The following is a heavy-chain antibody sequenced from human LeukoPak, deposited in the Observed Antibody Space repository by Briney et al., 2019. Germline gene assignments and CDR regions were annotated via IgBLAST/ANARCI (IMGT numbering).Heavy chain of an antibody. CDR3: ARHPYSSGWFYYFDY. D-gene: IGHD6-19*01. Sequence: SETLSLTCTVSGGSMSSRSNYWGWIRQPPGKELEWVGSIYYSGSTDYNPSLKSRVSMSVDTSKNQFSLNLSSVTAADTAVYYCARHPYSSGWFYYFDYWGQGTLVTVSS. V-gene: IGHV4-39*01. CDR1: GGSMSSRSNY. CDR2: IYYSGST. J-gene: IGHJ4*02.